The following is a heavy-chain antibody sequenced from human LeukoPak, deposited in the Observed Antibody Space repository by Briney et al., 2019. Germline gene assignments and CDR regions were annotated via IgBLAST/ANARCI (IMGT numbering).Heavy chain of an antibody. D-gene: IGHD6-19*01. CDR3: ARGRGSGWLDY. CDR1: GFTFSSYS. V-gene: IGHV3-48*01. J-gene: IGHJ4*02. CDR2: ISTSSSTI. Sequence: GGSLRLSCAASGFTFSSYSMNWVRQAPGKGLEWVSYISTSSSTIYYADSVKSRFTISRDNAKNSLYLQMNSLRAEDTAVYYCARGRGSGWLDYWGQGTLVTVSS.